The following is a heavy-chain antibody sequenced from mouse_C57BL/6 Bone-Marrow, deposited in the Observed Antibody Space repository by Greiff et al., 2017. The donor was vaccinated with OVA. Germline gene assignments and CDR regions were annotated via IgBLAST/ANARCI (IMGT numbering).Heavy chain of an antibody. V-gene: IGHV1-42*01. CDR2: INPSTGGT. D-gene: IGHD1-1*01. Sequence: EVKLMESGPELVKPGASVKISCKASGYSFTGYYMNWVKQSPEKSLEWIGEINPSTGGTTYNQKFKAKATLTVDKSSSTAYMQLKSLTSEDSAVYYCARSRIYYYGSSYYWGQGTLVTVSA. CDR1: GYSFTGYY. J-gene: IGHJ3*01. CDR3: ARSRIYYYGSSYY.